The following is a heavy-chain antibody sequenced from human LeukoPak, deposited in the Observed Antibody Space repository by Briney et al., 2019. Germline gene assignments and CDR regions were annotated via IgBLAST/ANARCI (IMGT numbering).Heavy chain of an antibody. V-gene: IGHV3-33*01. D-gene: IGHD1-26*01. CDR3: ARWAWEYPQGAGMDV. J-gene: IGHJ6*02. CDR2: IWYDGSNK. CDR1: GFTFSSYG. Sequence: PGRSLRLSCAASGFTFSSYGMHWVRQAPGKGLEWVAVIWYDGSNKYYADSVKGRFTISRDNSKNTLYLQMNSLRAEDTAVYYCARWAWEYPQGAGMDVWGQGTTVTVSS.